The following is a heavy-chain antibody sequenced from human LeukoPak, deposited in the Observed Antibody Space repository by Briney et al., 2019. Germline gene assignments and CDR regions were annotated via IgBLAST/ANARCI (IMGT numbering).Heavy chain of an antibody. CDR1: GFTFSSYS. CDR2: ISSSSSYI. CDR3: ARDRDSSSWYPDY. V-gene: IGHV3-21*01. D-gene: IGHD6-13*01. Sequence: GGSLRLSGAASGFTFSSYSMSWVRQAPGKGLEWVSSISSSSSYIYYADSVKGRFTISRDNAKNSLYLQMNSLRAEDTAVYYCARDRDSSSWYPDYWGQGTLVTVSS. J-gene: IGHJ4*02.